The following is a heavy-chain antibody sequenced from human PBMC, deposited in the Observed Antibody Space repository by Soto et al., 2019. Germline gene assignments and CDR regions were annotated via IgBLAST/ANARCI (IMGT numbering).Heavy chain of an antibody. Sequence: GGSLRLSCAASGFTFSDYYMSWIRQAPGKGLEWVSYISSSSSYTNYADSVKGRFTISRDNAKNSLYLQMNSLRAEDTAVYYCARDLSTHCTKGVCYRGWFDPWGQGTLVTVSS. CDR1: GFTFSDYY. CDR2: ISSSSSYT. V-gene: IGHV3-11*06. D-gene: IGHD2-8*01. J-gene: IGHJ5*02. CDR3: ARDLSTHCTKGVCYRGWFDP.